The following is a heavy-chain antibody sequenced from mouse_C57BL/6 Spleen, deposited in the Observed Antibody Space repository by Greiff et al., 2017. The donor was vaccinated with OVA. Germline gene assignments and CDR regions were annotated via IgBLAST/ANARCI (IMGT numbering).Heavy chain of an antibody. CDR3: ARSPLYYGNYEGDYFDY. Sequence: EVQLVESGGGLVQPGGSLSLSCAASGFTFTDYYMSWVRQPPGKALEWLGFIRNKANGYTTEYSASVKGRFTISRDNSQIILYLQMNALRAEDSATYYCARSPLYYGNYEGDYFDYWGQGTTLTVSS. CDR2: IRNKANGYTT. V-gene: IGHV7-3*01. J-gene: IGHJ2*01. CDR1: GFTFTDYY. D-gene: IGHD2-1*01.